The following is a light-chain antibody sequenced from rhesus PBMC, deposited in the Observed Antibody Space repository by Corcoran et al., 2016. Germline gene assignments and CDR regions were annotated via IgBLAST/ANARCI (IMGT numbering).Light chain of an antibody. J-gene: IGKJ3*01. Sequence: EIVMTQSPATLSLSPGETATISCRTSQSVSSKLAWSQQKPGQAPRLLIYGASSRATGIPNRFRGSGSGTDVTLTISSLEPEDFAVYYCQETSNLSPFTFGPGTKLDIK. V-gene: IGKV3-31*02. CDR1: QSVSSK. CDR3: QETSNLSPFT. CDR2: GAS.